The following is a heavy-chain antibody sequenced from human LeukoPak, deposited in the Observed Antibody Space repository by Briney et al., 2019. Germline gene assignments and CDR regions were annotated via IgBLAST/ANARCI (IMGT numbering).Heavy chain of an antibody. CDR1: GYTFTSYG. CDR3: ARDLVDDILTGYYVPFDP. V-gene: IGHV1-18*01. D-gene: IGHD3-9*01. J-gene: IGHJ5*02. Sequence: ASVKVSCKASGYTFTSYGISWVRQAPGQGLEWMGWISAYNGNTNYAQKLHGRVTMTTDTSTSTAYMELRSLRSDDTAVYYCARDLVDDILTGYYVPFDPWGQGTLVTVSS. CDR2: ISAYNGNT.